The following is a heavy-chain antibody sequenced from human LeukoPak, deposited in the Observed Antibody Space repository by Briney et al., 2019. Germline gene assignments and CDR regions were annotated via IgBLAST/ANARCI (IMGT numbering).Heavy chain of an antibody. CDR3: ARFSQSSRVDY. CDR1: GGSISSSSYY. V-gene: IGHV4-39*01. J-gene: IGHJ4*02. CDR2: IYYSGST. Sequence: YPSETLSLTCTVSGGSISSSSYYWGWIRQPPGKGLEWIGSIYYSGSTYYNPSLKSRVTISVDTSKNQFSLKLSSVTAADTAVYYCARFSQSSRVDYWGQGTLVTVSS. D-gene: IGHD3-10*01.